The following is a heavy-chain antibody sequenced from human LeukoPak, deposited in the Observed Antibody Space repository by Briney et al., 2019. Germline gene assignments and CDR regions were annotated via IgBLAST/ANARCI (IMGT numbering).Heavy chain of an antibody. D-gene: IGHD2-8*01. Sequence: GRSLRLSCADSGFTFSSYDMHWVRQAPGKGLEWVAVISYDGSNKYYADSVKGRFTISRDNSKNTLSLQMHSLRAEDTAVYYCAKSARFCTNDVCYTNYYYGMDVWGQGTTVTVSS. CDR3: AKSARFCTNDVCYTNYYYGMDV. CDR2: ISYDGSNK. CDR1: GFTFSSYD. V-gene: IGHV3-30*18. J-gene: IGHJ6*02.